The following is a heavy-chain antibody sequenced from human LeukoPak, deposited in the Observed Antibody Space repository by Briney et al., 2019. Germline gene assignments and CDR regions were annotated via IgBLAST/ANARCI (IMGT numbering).Heavy chain of an antibody. CDR2: IYYNGST. CDR1: GGSISSSSYY. CDR3: ARDPYSNRFDP. Sequence: SETLSLTCTVSGGSISSSSYYWGWIRQPPGKGLEWIGSIYYNGSTYYNPSLKSRVTISVDTSKNQFSLKLSSVTAADTAVYYCARDPYSNRFDPWGQGTLVTVSS. J-gene: IGHJ5*02. V-gene: IGHV4-39*07. D-gene: IGHD6-13*01.